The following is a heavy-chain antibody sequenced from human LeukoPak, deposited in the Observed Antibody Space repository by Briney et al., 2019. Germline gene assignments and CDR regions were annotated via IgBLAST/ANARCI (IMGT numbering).Heavy chain of an antibody. CDR3: VKDQKAAAAGIFDY. Sequence: GGSLRLSCEASGFTFSSYSMNWVRQAPGKGLEWVSSISSSSFNIYYADSVKGRFTISRDNAKKSLYLQMNSLRAEDTAVYYCVKDQKAAAAGIFDYWGQGTLVTVSS. J-gene: IGHJ4*02. D-gene: IGHD6-13*01. CDR2: ISSSSFNI. CDR1: GFTFSSYS. V-gene: IGHV3-21*01.